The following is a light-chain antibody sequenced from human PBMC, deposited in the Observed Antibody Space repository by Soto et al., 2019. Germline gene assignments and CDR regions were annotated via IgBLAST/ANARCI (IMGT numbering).Light chain of an antibody. CDR3: QQYGGSPSYT. CDR1: QSVSSSY. V-gene: IGKV3-20*01. Sequence: EIVLTQSPGTLSLSPGERATLSCRASQSVSSSYLAWYQQKPGQAPKLLIYGPSSRATGIPDRFSGSGSGTDFTLTISRLEPEDCAVDYCQQYGGSPSYTFGQGTKLEIK. CDR2: GPS. J-gene: IGKJ2*01.